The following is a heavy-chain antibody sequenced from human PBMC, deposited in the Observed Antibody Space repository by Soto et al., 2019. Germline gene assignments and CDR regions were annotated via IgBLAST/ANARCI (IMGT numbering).Heavy chain of an antibody. D-gene: IGHD3-16*01. J-gene: IGHJ6*02. Sequence: QVQLQASGPGLVKPSQTLSLTCTVSGGSIFGGNYYWSWIRQHPGKGLEWLGSFYDSGSTYYNPSIESRLTIAVDTSKSQFSLRLPSVTAADTAVYYCAGGGPDEYYYGLDIWGQGTTVTVSS. V-gene: IGHV4-31*03. CDR3: AGGGPDEYYYGLDI. CDR2: FYDSGST. CDR1: GGSIFGGNYY.